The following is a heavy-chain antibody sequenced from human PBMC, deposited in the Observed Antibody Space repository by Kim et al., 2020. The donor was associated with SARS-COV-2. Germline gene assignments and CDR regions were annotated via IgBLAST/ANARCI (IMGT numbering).Heavy chain of an antibody. J-gene: IGHJ3*02. CDR3: ARERAYYGSGSYYSPDAFDI. Sequence: RFTISRDNSKNTLYLQMNSRRAEDTAVYYCARERAYYGSGSYYSPDAFDIWGQGTMVTVSS. V-gene: IGHV3-30*07. D-gene: IGHD3-10*01.